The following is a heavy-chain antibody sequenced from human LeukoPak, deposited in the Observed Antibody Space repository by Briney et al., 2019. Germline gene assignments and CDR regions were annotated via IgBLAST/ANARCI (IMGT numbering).Heavy chain of an antibody. Sequence: ASVKVSGKASGYTFTNYGISWVRQAPGQGLEWMGWISGDNANTNYARKVQGRVTMTTDTSTSTAYMELRSLRSDDTAIYYCARHLRVGATVLSSFSFWGQGTPVTVSS. CDR3: ARHLRVGATVLSSFSF. D-gene: IGHD1-26*01. V-gene: IGHV1-18*01. CDR1: GYTFTNYG. CDR2: ISGDNANT. J-gene: IGHJ4*02.